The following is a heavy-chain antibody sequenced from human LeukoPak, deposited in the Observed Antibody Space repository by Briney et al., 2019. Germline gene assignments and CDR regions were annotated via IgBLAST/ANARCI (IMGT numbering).Heavy chain of an antibody. CDR2: IYHSGST. D-gene: IGHD4-23*01. J-gene: IGHJ6*03. Sequence: SGTLSLTCAVSGGSISSSNWWSWVRQPPGKGLEWIGEIYHSGSTNYNPSLKSRVTISVDKSKNQFSLKLSSVTAADTAVYYCARTRFGGTVVTPWDYYYYMDVWGKGTTVTVSS. CDR3: ARTRFGGTVVTPWDYYYYMDV. V-gene: IGHV4-4*02. CDR1: GGSISSSNW.